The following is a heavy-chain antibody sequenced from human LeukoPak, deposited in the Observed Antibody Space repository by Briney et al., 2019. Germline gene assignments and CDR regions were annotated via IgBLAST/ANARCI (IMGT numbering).Heavy chain of an antibody. CDR1: GFTFSSYG. V-gene: IGHV3-30*18. Sequence: GGSLRLSCAASGFTFSSYGMHWVRQAPGKGLEWVAVISYDGSNKHYADSVKGRFTISRDSSKNTLYLQMNSLRAEDTAVYFCAKDTYGDYGIIDYWGQGTLVTVSS. CDR2: ISYDGSNK. J-gene: IGHJ4*02. D-gene: IGHD4-17*01. CDR3: AKDTYGDYGIIDY.